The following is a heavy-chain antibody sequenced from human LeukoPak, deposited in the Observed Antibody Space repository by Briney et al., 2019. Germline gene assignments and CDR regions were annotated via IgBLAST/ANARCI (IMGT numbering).Heavy chain of an antibody. D-gene: IGHD3-22*01. J-gene: IGHJ4*02. Sequence: SETLSLTCTVSGDSINTGGYYWSWIRQHPGKVLEWIGYVYYSGSTHYNPTLKSRVTMSVDPSKNQFSLKLKSVTAAHTAVYYCARDRYFETRGYYYFDYWGQGTLVTVSS. CDR1: GDSINTGGYY. V-gene: IGHV4-31*03. CDR3: ARDRYFETRGYYYFDY. CDR2: VYYSGST.